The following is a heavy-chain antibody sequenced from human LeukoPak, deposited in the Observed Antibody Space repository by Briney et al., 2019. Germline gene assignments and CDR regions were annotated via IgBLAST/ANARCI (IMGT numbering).Heavy chain of an antibody. D-gene: IGHD3-10*01. CDR1: GFTFSDYS. V-gene: IGHV3-21*06. CDR3: VRERYHGSGAPKYDF. Sequence: GGPLRLSCAASGFTFSDYSMNWVRQAPGEGLEWVSSISSRSIYIHYADSVKGRFTISRDNAKDSLYLQMNSLRVEDTAVYYCVRERYHGSGAPKYDFWGQGTLVTVFS. J-gene: IGHJ4*02. CDR2: ISSRSIYI.